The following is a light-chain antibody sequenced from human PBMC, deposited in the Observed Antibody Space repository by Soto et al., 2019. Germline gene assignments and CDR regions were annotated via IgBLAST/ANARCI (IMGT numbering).Light chain of an antibody. Sequence: QSVLTQPASVSGSPGQSITISCTGTSSDVGGYNYVSWYQQQSGKAPKLIIHEVSNRPSVVSNRFSGSKSGNTASLTISGLQAEDEADYYCDSYTSSRAYVFGIGTKGTVL. CDR2: EVS. CDR3: DSYTSSRAYV. CDR1: SSDVGGYNY. V-gene: IGLV2-14*01. J-gene: IGLJ1*01.